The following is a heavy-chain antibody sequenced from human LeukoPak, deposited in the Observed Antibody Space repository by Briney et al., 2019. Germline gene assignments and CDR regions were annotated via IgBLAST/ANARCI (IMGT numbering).Heavy chain of an antibody. J-gene: IGHJ3*02. CDR3: ARDHYGHDAFDI. CDR2: IYYSGST. D-gene: IGHD4-17*01. V-gene: IGHV4-59*12. Sequence: DPSETLSLTCTVSGGSISSYYWSWIRQPPGKGLEWIGYIYYSGSTNYNPSLKSRVTISVDTSKNQFSLKLSSVTAADTAVYYCARDHYGHDAFDIWGQGTMVTVSS. CDR1: GGSISSYY.